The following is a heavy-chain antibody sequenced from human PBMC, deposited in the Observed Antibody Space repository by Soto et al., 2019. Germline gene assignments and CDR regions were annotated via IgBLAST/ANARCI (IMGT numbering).Heavy chain of an antibody. Sequence: QVQLVQSGAEVRKPGASVKVSSKASGYIFSGNYLHWVRRAPGQGLEWMAWINAKNGATNYAQKFRGRATVTRDTSISTTYLELSGLTSDDTAVYYCARAREDSSGWFDHWGQGTQVTVSP. J-gene: IGHJ5*02. CDR2: INAKNGAT. D-gene: IGHD6-19*01. V-gene: IGHV1-2*02. CDR3: ARAREDSSGWFDH. CDR1: GYIFSGNY.